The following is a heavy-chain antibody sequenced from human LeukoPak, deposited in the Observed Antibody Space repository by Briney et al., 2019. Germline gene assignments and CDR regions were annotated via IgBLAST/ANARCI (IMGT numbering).Heavy chain of an antibody. CDR1: GYNFISYY. V-gene: IGHV1-46*01. D-gene: IGHD2-8*01. CDR3: AREDVVLVDAVRYYYYGMDV. CDR2: INPSGGST. Sequence: ASVKVSCKASGYNFISYYMHWVRQAPGQGLEWMGIINPSGGSTSYAQKFQDRVSMTRDTSTSTVYMELSSLKSEDTAVYYCAREDVVLVDAVRYYYYGMDVWGQGTTVTVSS. J-gene: IGHJ6*02.